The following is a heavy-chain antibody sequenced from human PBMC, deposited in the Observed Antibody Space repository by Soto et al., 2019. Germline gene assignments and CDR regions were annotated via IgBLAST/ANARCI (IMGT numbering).Heavy chain of an antibody. CDR2: ISAYNGNT. D-gene: IGHD2-2*01. CDR1: GYTFTSYG. CDR3: ARSGDIVVVPAAMRFDP. V-gene: IGHV1-18*01. J-gene: IGHJ5*02. Sequence: ASVKVSCKASGYTFTSYGISWVRQAPGQGLEWMGWISAYNGNTNYAQKLQGRVTMTTDTSTSTAYMELRSLRSDDTAVYYCARSGDIVVVPAAMRFDPWGQGTLVTVS.